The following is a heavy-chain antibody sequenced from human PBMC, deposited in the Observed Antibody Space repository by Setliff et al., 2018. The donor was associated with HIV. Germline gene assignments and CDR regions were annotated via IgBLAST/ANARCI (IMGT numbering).Heavy chain of an antibody. D-gene: IGHD6-19*01. CDR3: ARGDGSSGWSGYFDY. Sequence: SLTCAVYGGSFSGYYWSWIRQPPGKGLEWIGEINHDRATNYNPSLKSRVTISVDTSKNQFSLTLNSVIAADTAVYYCARGDGSSGWSGYFDYWGQGTLVTVSS. CDR1: GGSFSGYY. CDR2: INHDRAT. V-gene: IGHV4-34*01. J-gene: IGHJ4*02.